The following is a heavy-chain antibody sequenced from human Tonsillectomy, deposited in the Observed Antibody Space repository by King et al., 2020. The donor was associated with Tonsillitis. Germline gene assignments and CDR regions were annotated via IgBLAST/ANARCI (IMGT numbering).Heavy chain of an antibody. CDR2: IYHSGST. V-gene: IGHV4-30-2*01. J-gene: IGHJ6*03. CDR3: ARILWFGDRGLGMDV. CDR1: GGSISSGGYS. D-gene: IGHD3-10*01. Sequence: QLQESGSGLVKPSQTLSLTCAVSGGSISSGGYSWSWIRQPPGKGLEWIGYIYHSGSTYYNPSLKSRVTISVDRSKNQFSLKLSSVTAADTAVYYCARILWFGDRGLGMDVWGKGTTVTVSS.